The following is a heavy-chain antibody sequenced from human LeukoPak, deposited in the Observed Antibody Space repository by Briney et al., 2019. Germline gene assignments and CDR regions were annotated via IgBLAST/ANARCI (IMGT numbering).Heavy chain of an antibody. CDR3: ARQAVGVGGFDY. CDR2: INPSGGST. CDR1: GYTFPRYY. V-gene: IGHV1-46*01. Sequence: ASVKVSCKASGYTFPRYYMHWVRQAPGQGLEWVGIINPSGGSTSYAQKFQGRVTMTRDTSTSTVYMELSSLRSEDTAVYYCARQAVGVGGFDYWGQGTLVTVSS. D-gene: IGHD6-19*01. J-gene: IGHJ4*02.